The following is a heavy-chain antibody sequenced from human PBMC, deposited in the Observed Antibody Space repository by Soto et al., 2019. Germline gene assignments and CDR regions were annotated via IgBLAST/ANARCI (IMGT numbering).Heavy chain of an antibody. V-gene: IGHV5-51*01. D-gene: IGHD3-9*01. J-gene: IGHJ6*04. CDR2: IYPGDSDT. Sequence: PGESLKISCKGSGYSFTSYWIGWVRQMPGKGLEWMGIIYPGDSDTRYSPSFQGQVTISADKSISTAYLQWSSLKASDTAMYYCARLGYYDILTGFNFYYYGMDVWGKGTTVTVPS. CDR1: GYSFTSYW. CDR3: ARLGYYDILTGFNFYYYGMDV.